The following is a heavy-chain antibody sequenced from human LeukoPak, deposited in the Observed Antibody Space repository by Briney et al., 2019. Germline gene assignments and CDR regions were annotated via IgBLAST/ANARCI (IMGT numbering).Heavy chain of an antibody. CDR1: GGSISSSSYY. CDR2: FYYSGST. CDR3: ARLWRAAIDY. J-gene: IGHJ4*02. D-gene: IGHD2-21*01. Sequence: SETPSLTRTVVSGGSISSSSYYWGWIRQPPGKGLEWIGSFYYSGSTYYNPSLKSRVTISADTSKNQFSLKLSSVTAADTAVYYCARLWRAAIDYGGQGILVTVSS. V-gene: IGHV4-39*01.